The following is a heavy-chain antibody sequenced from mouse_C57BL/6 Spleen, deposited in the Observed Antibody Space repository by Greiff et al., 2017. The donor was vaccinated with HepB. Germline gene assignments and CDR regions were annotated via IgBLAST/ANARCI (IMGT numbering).Heavy chain of an antibody. Sequence: VQLVESGAELARPGASVKLSCKASGYTFTSYGISWVKQRTGQGLEWIGEIYPRSGNTYYNEKFKGKATLTADKSSSTAYMELRSLTSEDSAVYFCARSSGSSWNFFDYWGQGTTLTVSS. CDR1: GYTFTSYG. CDR2: IYPRSGNT. D-gene: IGHD1-1*01. J-gene: IGHJ2*01. CDR3: ARSSGSSWNFFDY. V-gene: IGHV1-81*01.